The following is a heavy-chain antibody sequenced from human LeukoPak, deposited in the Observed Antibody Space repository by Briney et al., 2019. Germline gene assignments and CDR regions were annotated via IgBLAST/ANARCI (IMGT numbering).Heavy chain of an antibody. CDR2: ISSRSSTI. CDR3: ARELGYSGYEIDY. J-gene: IGHJ4*02. CDR1: GGSISTSNYY. D-gene: IGHD5-12*01. V-gene: IGHV3-11*04. Sequence: LSLTCTVSGGSISTSNYYWGWIRQPPGKGLEWVSYISSRSSTIYYADSVKGRFTISRDNAKNSLYLQMSSLRVEDTAVYYCARELGYSGYEIDYWGQGTLVTVSS.